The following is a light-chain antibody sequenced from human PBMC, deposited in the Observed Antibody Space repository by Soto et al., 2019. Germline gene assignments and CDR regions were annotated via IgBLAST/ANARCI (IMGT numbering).Light chain of an antibody. V-gene: IGLV2-14*01. CDR2: EVS. J-gene: IGLJ1*01. CDR3: SSYTSSSTLAYV. Sequence: SGPTQPGSVSWSPGQSITIACTGTSSDCGGYNYVWWYQQQSGKAPKLMIYEVSNRPSGVSNRFSASKSGNTASLTISGLQAEAEADYYRSSYTSSSTLAYVFGTGTKVTAL. CDR1: SSDCGGYNY.